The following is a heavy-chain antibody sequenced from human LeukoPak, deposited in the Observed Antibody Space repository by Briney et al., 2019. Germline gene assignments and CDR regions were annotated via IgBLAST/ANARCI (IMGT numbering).Heavy chain of an antibody. CDR2: INHSEST. CDR1: GESLRGYY. Sequence: PSETLSLTCAVYGESLRGYYWSWIRQPPGKGLEWIGEINHSESTNYNPSLKSRVTISVDTSKNQFSLKLSSVTAADTAVYYCARLSVYYGSGTLRTVAAYWFDPWGQGTLVTVSS. J-gene: IGHJ5*02. D-gene: IGHD3-10*01. V-gene: IGHV4-34*01. CDR3: ARLSVYYGSGTLRTVAAYWFDP.